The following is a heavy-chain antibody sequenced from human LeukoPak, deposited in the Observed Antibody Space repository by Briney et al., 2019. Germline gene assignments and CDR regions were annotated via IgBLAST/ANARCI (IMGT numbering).Heavy chain of an antibody. CDR3: ARVGSFDWLILDY. Sequence: GGSLRLSCAACGFTVSSNYMSWVRQAPGKGLEWVSVIYSGGTTYYADSVKGRFTISRDNSKNTLYLQMNSLRAEDTAVYYCARVGSFDWLILDYWGQGNLVTVSS. D-gene: IGHD3-9*01. CDR2: IYSGGTT. CDR1: GFTVSSNY. J-gene: IGHJ4*02. V-gene: IGHV3-53*01.